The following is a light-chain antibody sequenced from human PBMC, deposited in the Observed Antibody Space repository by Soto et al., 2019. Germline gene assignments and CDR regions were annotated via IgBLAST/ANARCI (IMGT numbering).Light chain of an antibody. CDR2: EVS. CDR1: SSDVGGYNY. Sequence: QSALTQPASVSGSPVQSITISCTGTSSDVGGYNYVSWYQQHPGKAPKLMIYEVSNRPSGVSKRFSGSKSGNTASLTISGLQAEDEADYYCSSYTSSSTPRVFGGGTKLTV. V-gene: IGLV2-14*01. CDR3: SSYTSSSTPRV. J-gene: IGLJ2*01.